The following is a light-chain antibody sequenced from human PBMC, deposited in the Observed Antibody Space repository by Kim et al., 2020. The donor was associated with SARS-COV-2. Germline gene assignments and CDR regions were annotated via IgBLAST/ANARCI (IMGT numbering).Light chain of an antibody. CDR2: DVS. CDR1: SRDVGAYNY. J-gene: IGLJ2*01. Sequence: GQSITISCTGASRDVGAYNYVSWYRQHPGKAPKLMIYDVSNRPSGVSNRFSGSKSGNTASLTISGLQAEDEADYYCSSYTSSSSVVFGGGTQLTVL. CDR3: SSYTSSSSVV. V-gene: IGLV2-14*03.